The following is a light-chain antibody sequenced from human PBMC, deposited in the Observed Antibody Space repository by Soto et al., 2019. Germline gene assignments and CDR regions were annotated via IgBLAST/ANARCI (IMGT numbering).Light chain of an antibody. CDR3: SSYAGINYYGV. CDR2: DVT. V-gene: IGLV2-8*01. J-gene: IGLJ2*01. CDR1: SSDIGAYDY. Sequence: QSVLTQPPSASGSPGQSVAISCSGTSSDIGAYDYVSWYQQHPGKAPKLIIYDVTKRPSGVPDRFSGSKSGNTASLTVSGLQAEDEADYYCSSYAGINYYGVFGRGTKLTVL.